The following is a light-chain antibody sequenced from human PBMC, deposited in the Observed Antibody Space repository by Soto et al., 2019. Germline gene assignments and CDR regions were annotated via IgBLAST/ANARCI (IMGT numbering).Light chain of an antibody. J-gene: IGKJ1*01. V-gene: IGKV1-39*01. CDR1: QSIGGY. CDR2: AAS. CDR3: QQSYPAPWT. Sequence: DIQMTQSPSSLSPSVGDRVTITCRASQSIGGYLNWYQQKPGKAPNLLIYAASDLQSGVPSRFSGSRSGTDFTLSISGLQPEDVATYYCQQSYPAPWTFGQGTKVEIK.